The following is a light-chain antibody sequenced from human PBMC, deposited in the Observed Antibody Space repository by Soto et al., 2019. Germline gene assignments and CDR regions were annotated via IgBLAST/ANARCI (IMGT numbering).Light chain of an antibody. Sequence: DIQMTQSPSSLSASVVDRVTITCRASQSISSYLNWYQQKPGKAPKLLIYAASSLQSGVPSRFSGSGSGTDFTLTISSLQPADVAAYYCQQSYSTLFTFGPGTKVYIK. J-gene: IGKJ3*01. CDR2: AAS. V-gene: IGKV1-39*01. CDR1: QSISSY. CDR3: QQSYSTLFT.